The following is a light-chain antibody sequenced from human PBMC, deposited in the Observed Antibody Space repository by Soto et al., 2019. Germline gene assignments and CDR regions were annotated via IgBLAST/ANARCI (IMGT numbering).Light chain of an antibody. CDR3: QQSYSTPQT. J-gene: IGKJ1*01. CDR1: QSISSY. V-gene: IGKV1-39*01. Sequence: DIQMTQSPSSVSASVGDRVTITCRASQSISSYLNWYQQKPGKAPKLLIYAASSLQSGVPSRFSGSGSGTDFTLTISSPQPEDFATYYCQQSYSTPQTFGQGTKVEIK. CDR2: AAS.